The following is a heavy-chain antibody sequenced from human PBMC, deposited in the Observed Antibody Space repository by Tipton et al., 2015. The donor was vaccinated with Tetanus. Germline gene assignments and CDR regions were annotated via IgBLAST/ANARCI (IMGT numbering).Heavy chain of an antibody. Sequence: SLRLSCAASGFTFSNYWMHWVRQAPGKGLVWVSRISSDGSITSYPDSVTGRFTISRDNSKNTVYLQMNSLRADDTAVYYCSRGGRVVWTDPPNYWGQGTLVTVSS. CDR2: ISSDGSIT. CDR1: GFTFSNYW. V-gene: IGHV3-74*01. D-gene: IGHD2-8*02. J-gene: IGHJ1*01. CDR3: SRGGRVVWTDPPNY.